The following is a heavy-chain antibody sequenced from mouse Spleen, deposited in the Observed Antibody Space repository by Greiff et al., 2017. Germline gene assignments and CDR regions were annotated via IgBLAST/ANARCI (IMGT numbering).Heavy chain of an antibody. V-gene: IGHV5-9*02. J-gene: IGHJ2*01. CDR3: ARHVYGSSSVGY. Sequence: EVKLVESGGGLVKPGGSLKLSCAASGFTFSSYTMSWVRQTPEKRLEWVATISSGGSYTYYPDSVKGRFTISRDNARNTLYLQMSSLRSEDTALYYCARHVYGSSSVGYWGQGTTLTVSS. CDR1: GFTFSSYT. CDR2: ISSGGSYT. D-gene: IGHD1-1*01.